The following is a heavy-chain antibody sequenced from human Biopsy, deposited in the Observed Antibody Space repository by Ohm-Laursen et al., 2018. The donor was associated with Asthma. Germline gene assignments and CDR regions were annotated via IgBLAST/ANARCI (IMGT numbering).Heavy chain of an antibody. CDR2: ISYDGSTK. J-gene: IGHJ4*02. CDR1: GFSFSEFV. CDR3: AKGDSSNWSHYHFDY. V-gene: IGHV3-30*18. D-gene: IGHD3-22*01. Sequence: SLRLSCAASGFSFSEFVMHWVRQAPGKGLEWVAVISYDGSTKYYADSVKGRFTISRDNSKNTLYLQMSSLRVEDTAVYYCAKGDSSNWSHYHFDYWGQGTLVTVSS.